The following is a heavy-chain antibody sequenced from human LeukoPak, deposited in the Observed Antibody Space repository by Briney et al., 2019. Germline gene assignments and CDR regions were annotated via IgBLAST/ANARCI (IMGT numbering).Heavy chain of an antibody. CDR3: ARGTINSSSWYIGRDIRGPLDY. Sequence: SVKVSCKASLGTSSSYAISCVRQAASQGLEWMGGIIAIFGTANCAQKLQGRVTITADESTSTAYMELSSLRSEDTAVYYCARGTINSSSWYIGRDIRGPLDYWGQGTLVTVSS. CDR1: LGTSSSYA. J-gene: IGHJ4*02. CDR2: IIAIFGTA. V-gene: IGHV1-69*13. D-gene: IGHD6-13*01.